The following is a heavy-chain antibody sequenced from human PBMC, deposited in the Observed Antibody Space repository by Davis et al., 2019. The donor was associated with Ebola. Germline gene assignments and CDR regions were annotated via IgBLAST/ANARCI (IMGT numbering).Heavy chain of an antibody. CDR1: GFTFSSYA. CDR2: ISGSGGST. D-gene: IGHD3-22*01. V-gene: IGHV3-23*01. Sequence: PGGSLRLSCAASGFTFSSYAMSWVRQAPGKGLEWVSAISGSGGSTYYADSVKGRFTISRDNSKNTLYLQMNSLRAEDTAVYYCAKDDLVSGYYYDSSGYYSWGQGTLVTVSS. J-gene: IGHJ4*02. CDR3: AKDDLVSGYYYDSSGYYS.